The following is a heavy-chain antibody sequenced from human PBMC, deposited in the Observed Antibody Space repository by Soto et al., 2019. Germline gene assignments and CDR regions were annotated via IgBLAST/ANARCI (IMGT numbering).Heavy chain of an antibody. D-gene: IGHD3-9*01. CDR3: ARDLGAEILTGYYDAHFDY. CDR2: IYSGGST. CDR1: GFTVSSNY. Sequence: GGSLRLSCAASGFTVSSNYMSWVRQAPGKGLEWVSVIYSGGSTYYADSVKGRFTISRDNSKNTLYLQMNSLRAEDTAVYYCARDLGAEILTGYYDAHFDYWGQGTLVTVSS. V-gene: IGHV3-66*01. J-gene: IGHJ4*02.